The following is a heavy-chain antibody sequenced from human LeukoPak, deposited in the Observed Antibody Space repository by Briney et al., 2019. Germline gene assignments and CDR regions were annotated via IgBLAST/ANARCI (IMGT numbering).Heavy chain of an antibody. J-gene: IGHJ6*02. Sequence: GGSLRLSCAASGFTFSNYWMSWVRQAPGKGLEWVANIKQDGSEEVYVDSLKGRFTISRDNAKNSLFLQMNTLRAEDTAGYYCARDPYSSTWSYGMDVWGQGTTVTVSS. CDR1: GFTFSNYW. V-gene: IGHV3-7*05. CDR3: ARDPYSSTWSYGMDV. D-gene: IGHD6-6*01. CDR2: IKQDGSEE.